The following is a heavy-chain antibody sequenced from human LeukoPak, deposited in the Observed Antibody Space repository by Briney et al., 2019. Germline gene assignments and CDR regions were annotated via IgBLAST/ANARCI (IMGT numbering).Heavy chain of an antibody. CDR1: GFTFSNYA. D-gene: IGHD3-9*01. CDR2: IYSGGST. Sequence: PGGSLRLSCAASGFTFSNYAMSWVRQAPGKGLEWVSLIYSGGSTYYADSVKGRFTISRDNSKNTLYLQMNSLRAEDTAVYYCAKGSSGVGYDIFGFDPWGQGTLVTVSS. V-gene: IGHV3-23*03. CDR3: AKGSSGVGYDIFGFDP. J-gene: IGHJ5*02.